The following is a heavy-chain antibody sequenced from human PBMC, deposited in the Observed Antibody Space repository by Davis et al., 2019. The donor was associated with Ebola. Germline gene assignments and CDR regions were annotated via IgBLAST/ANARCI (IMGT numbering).Heavy chain of an antibody. CDR1: GFSFSSYW. CDR3: VRTTYGAPEY. D-gene: IGHD4-17*01. Sequence: PGGSLRLSCAASGFSFSSYWMHWVRQAPGKGLVWVSNIKSDGSTTNYADSVKGRFTISRDNAKNTLYLQMNNLRAEDTAVYYCVRTTYGAPEYWGQGTLVTVSS. CDR2: IKSDGSTT. J-gene: IGHJ4*02. V-gene: IGHV3-74*01.